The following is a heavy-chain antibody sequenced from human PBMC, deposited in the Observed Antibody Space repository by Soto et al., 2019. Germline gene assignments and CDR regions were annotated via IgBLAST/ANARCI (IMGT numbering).Heavy chain of an antibody. J-gene: IGHJ6*02. V-gene: IGHV3-7*01. Sequence: GGSLRLSRAASTFPFSTYWMTWVRQAPGKGLEWVANIHRDEIEKYYMDSVKGRFTISRDNAKNSLYLQMTSLRAEDTAVYYCAGGNALDVWGQGTTVTVSS. CDR1: TFPFSTYW. CDR2: IHRDEIEK. CDR3: AGGNALDV.